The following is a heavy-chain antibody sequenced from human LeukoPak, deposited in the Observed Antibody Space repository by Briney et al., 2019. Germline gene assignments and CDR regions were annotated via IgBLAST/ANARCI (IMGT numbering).Heavy chain of an antibody. CDR3: ARRPFCSGGSCYSKLDYFDY. Sequence: QPGGSLRLSCAASGFTFSSYAMHWVRQAPGKGLEWVAVISYDGSNKYYADSVKGRFTISRDNAKNSLYLQMNSLRAEDTAVYYCARRPFCSGGSCYSKLDYFDYWGQGTLVTVSS. D-gene: IGHD2-15*01. CDR2: ISYDGSNK. J-gene: IGHJ4*02. CDR1: GFTFSSYA. V-gene: IGHV3-30-3*01.